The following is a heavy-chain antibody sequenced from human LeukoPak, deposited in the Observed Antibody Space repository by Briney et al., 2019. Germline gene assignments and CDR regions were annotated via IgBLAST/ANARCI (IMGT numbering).Heavy chain of an antibody. CDR1: GYNFINDW. Sequence: GESLKISCKGSGYNFINDWIGWVRQMPGKGLEWMGIIYPGDSDTRYSPSFQGQVTISADKSISTAYVQLSSLKASDTAIYYCARYSLSDASDIWGQGTMVTVSS. J-gene: IGHJ3*02. CDR3: ARYSLSDASDI. CDR2: IYPGDSDT. V-gene: IGHV5-51*01. D-gene: IGHD4-11*01.